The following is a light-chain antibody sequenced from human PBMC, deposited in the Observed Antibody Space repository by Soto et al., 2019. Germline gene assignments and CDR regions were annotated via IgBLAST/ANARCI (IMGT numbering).Light chain of an antibody. V-gene: IGLV1-44*01. CDR3: AAWDDRLNGVV. Sequence: QSVLTQPPSASGTPGQTIAISCSGGSSNIGSHTVNWYQQLPGTAPRLLIYSNTQRPSGVPDRFSGYKSGTSASLAISGLPSEYEGDYYCAAWDDRLNGVVFGGGTKLTVL. CDR2: SNT. CDR1: SSNIGSHT. J-gene: IGLJ2*01.